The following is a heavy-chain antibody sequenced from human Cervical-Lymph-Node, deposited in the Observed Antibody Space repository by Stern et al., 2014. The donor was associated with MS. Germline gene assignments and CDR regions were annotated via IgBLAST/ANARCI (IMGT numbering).Heavy chain of an antibody. J-gene: IGHJ4*02. Sequence: EVQLVESGGGLVKPGGSLRLSCAASGFTFSNAWMSWVRQAPGKGLEWVGRIKSKTDGGTTDYAAPVKGRFTISRDDSKNTLYLQMNSLKTEDTAVYYCTTRQEYYDILTGYFSPSDYWGQGTLVTVSS. CDR2: IKSKTDGGTT. CDR3: TTRQEYYDILTGYFSPSDY. D-gene: IGHD3-9*01. CDR1: GFTFSNAW. V-gene: IGHV3-15*01.